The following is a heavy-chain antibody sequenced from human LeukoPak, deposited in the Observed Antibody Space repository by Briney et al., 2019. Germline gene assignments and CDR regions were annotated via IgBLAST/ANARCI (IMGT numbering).Heavy chain of an antibody. D-gene: IGHD3-22*01. J-gene: IGHJ4*02. Sequence: SETLSLTCTVSGGSISSYYWSWIRQPAGKGLEWIGRIYTSGSTNYNPSLKSRVTMSVDTSENQFSLKLSSVTAADTAVYYCARDRYYYDSSGYDPYFDYWGQGTLVTVSS. CDR3: ARDRYYYDSSGYDPYFDY. CDR1: GGSISSYY. V-gene: IGHV4-4*07. CDR2: IYTSGST.